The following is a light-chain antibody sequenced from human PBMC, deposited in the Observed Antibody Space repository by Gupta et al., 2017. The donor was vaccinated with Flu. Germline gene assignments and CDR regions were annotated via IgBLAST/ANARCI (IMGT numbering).Light chain of an antibody. V-gene: IGKV3-20*01. CDR2: DAS. CDR3: QQEDREVRSLT. Sequence: EIVLTQSPGTLSLSPGERATLSCRTSQTVSNNYLAWYQQKHGQAPRLLIYDASSRAKGIQDSCSGSGAGTDFTLTISRGGPEDCAVYYCQQEDREVRSLTFGGGTXVEIK. CDR1: QTVSNNY. J-gene: IGKJ4*01.